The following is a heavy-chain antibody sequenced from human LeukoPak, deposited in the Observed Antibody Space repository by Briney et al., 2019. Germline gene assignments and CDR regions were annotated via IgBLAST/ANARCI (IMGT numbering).Heavy chain of an antibody. J-gene: IGHJ4*02. D-gene: IGHD6-19*01. CDR2: IGGGGVST. CDR1: GFTFRTYA. CDR3: AKVRGSGWSVDY. V-gene: IGHV3-23*01. Sequence: EGSLRLSCAASGFTFRTYAMSWVRQAPGQGLEWVSGIGGGGVSTYYADSVKGRFTISRDNSKNTLDLQMNSLRAEDTAVYYCAKVRGSGWSVDYWGQGTLVTVSS.